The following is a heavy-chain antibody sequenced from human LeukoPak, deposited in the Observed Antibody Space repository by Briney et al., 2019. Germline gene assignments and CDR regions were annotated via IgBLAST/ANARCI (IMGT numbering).Heavy chain of an antibody. D-gene: IGHD1-26*01. CDR1: GFTVSSNY. Sequence: PGGSLRLSCAASGFTVSSNYMSWVRQAPGKGLEWVSVIYSDGSTYYADSVKGRFTISRDNSKNTLYLQMNSLRAEDTAVYYCAREFTGSGSYYGNFDYWGQGTLVTVSS. J-gene: IGHJ4*02. V-gene: IGHV3-66*01. CDR2: IYSDGST. CDR3: AREFTGSGSYYGNFDY.